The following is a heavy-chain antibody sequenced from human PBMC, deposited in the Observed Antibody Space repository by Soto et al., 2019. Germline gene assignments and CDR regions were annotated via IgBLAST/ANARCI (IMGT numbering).Heavy chain of an antibody. D-gene: IGHD6-19*01. V-gene: IGHV2-5*01. Sequence: QITLKEFGPTLVRPTQTLTLTCTFSGFSLSTSGLGVGWIRPPPGKALELLALIYWNDDKRYSPSLKATLTITKDTSKNQVVLTMTNMDPVDTATYFCAHRPSRWYIFDYWCQGTLVIVSS. CDR2: IYWNDDK. CDR1: GFSLSTSGLG. CDR3: AHRPSRWYIFDY. J-gene: IGHJ4*02.